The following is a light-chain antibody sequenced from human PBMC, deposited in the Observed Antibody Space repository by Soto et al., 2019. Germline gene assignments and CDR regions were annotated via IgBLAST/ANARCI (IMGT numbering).Light chain of an antibody. CDR2: EGS. CDR1: SSDVGNFNL. Sequence: QSVLTQPASVSGSPGQSITISCTGTSSDVGNFNLVSWYQQHPGKPPKLMIYEGSKRPSGVSNRFSGSKSGNTASLTISGLQAEDEADHYCCSYAGSIVVFGGGTKITVL. J-gene: IGLJ2*01. CDR3: CSYAGSIVV. V-gene: IGLV2-23*01.